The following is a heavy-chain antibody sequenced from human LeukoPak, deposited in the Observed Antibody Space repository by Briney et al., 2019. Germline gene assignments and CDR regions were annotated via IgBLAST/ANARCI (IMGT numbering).Heavy chain of an antibody. Sequence: SSETLSLTCAAYGGSFSGYYWSWIRQPPGKGLEWIGEINHSGSTNYNPSLKSRLSISIDTSKNHFALRLSSVTAADTAVYYCARGLATISMLRGVKPSVMFDSWGQGTLVTVSS. V-gene: IGHV4-34*01. J-gene: IGHJ5*01. CDR2: INHSGST. CDR1: GGSFSGYY. CDR3: ARGLATISMLRGVKPSVMFDS. D-gene: IGHD3-10*01.